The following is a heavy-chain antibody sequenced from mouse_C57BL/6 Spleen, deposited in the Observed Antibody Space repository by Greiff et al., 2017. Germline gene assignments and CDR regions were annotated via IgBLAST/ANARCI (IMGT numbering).Heavy chain of an antibody. Sequence: EVQLQESGPGLVKPSQSLSLTCSVTGYSITSGYYWNWIRQFPGNKLEWMGYISYDGSNNYNPSLKNRISITRDTSKNQFFLKLNSVTTEDTATYYCARETGYSNYFDYWGQGTTLTVSS. CDR2: ISYDGSN. CDR3: ARETGYSNYFDY. J-gene: IGHJ2*01. CDR1: GYSITSGYY. D-gene: IGHD2-5*01. V-gene: IGHV3-6*01.